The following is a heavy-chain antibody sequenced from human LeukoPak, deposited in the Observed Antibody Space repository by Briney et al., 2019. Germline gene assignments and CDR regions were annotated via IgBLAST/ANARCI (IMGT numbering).Heavy chain of an antibody. CDR1: GFTFSSYA. D-gene: IGHD1-26*01. Sequence: RGSLRLSCAASGFTFSSYAMHWVRQAPGKGLEWVAVISYDGSNRYYADSVKGRFTISRDNSKNTLYLQMNSLRAEDTAVYYCARDRVGATDYFDCWGQGTLVTVSS. V-gene: IGHV3-30-3*01. CDR2: ISYDGSNR. CDR3: ARDRVGATDYFDC. J-gene: IGHJ4*02.